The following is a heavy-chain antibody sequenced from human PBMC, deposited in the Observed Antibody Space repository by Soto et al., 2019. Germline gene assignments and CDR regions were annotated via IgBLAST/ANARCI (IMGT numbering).Heavy chain of an antibody. Sequence: GGSLTLSCAASGFTISSYNMNWVRQAPGKGLEWVSAISGSSSSTYYADSVKGRFTISRDNTKNTLYLQMNSLRAEDTAVYYCAKDLGHIVVVTAIRANDDYWGQGTLVTVSS. J-gene: IGHJ4*02. CDR3: AKDLGHIVVVTAIRANDDY. D-gene: IGHD2-21*02. V-gene: IGHV3-23*01. CDR2: ISGSSSST. CDR1: GFTISSYN.